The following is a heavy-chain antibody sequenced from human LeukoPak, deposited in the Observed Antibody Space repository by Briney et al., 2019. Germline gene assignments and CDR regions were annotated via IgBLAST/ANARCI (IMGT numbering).Heavy chain of an antibody. D-gene: IGHD3-10*02. J-gene: IGHJ5*02. CDR2: IYRTGHT. V-gene: IGHV4-30-2*01. CDR3: ARGFFVRENPGSWFDP. CDR1: GGPISTGDYP. Sequence: SETLSLTCAVSGGPISTGDYPWNWIPQPPGKGLEWIGYIYRTGHTFYNPSLKSRVTMSVDRSKNQFSLRLTSVTAADTAVYYCARGFFVRENPGSWFDPWGQGTLVTVSP.